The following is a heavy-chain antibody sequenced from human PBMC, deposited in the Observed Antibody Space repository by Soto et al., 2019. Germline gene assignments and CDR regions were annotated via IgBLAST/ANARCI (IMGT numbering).Heavy chain of an antibody. D-gene: IGHD5-18*01. V-gene: IGHV4-34*01. Sequence: PSETLSLTCAVLGGSFSGHYWTWIRRPPGKGLEWIGEINESGSTNYNPSLESRVTISLDTSKTELSLKLTSVTAADTAMYYCVCIFSGGYSYRFSYYGTHVWGPAPTVTVSS. CDR3: VCIFSGGYSYRFSYYGTHV. CDR1: GGSFSGHY. CDR2: INESGST. J-gene: IGHJ6*02.